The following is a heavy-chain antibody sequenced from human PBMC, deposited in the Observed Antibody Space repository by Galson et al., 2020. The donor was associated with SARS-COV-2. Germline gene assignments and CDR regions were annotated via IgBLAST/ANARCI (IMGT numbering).Heavy chain of an antibody. D-gene: IGHD6-13*01. CDR3: ARDRSRAAGAYFDY. CDR2: IYYSGTT. CDR1: GGSNSSSSYY. Sequence: SQTLSLTCTVSGGSNSSSSYYWGWIRQPPGKGLEWIGSIYYSGTTYYNPSLKGRVTISVDTSKNQFSLKLSSVTAADTAVYYCARDRSRAAGAYFDYWGQGTLVTVSS. J-gene: IGHJ4*02. V-gene: IGHV4-39*07.